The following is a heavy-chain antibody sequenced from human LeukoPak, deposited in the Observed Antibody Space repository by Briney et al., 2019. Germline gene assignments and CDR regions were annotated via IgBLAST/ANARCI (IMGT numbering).Heavy chain of an antibody. D-gene: IGHD7-27*01. CDR1: GYTFTRYD. J-gene: IGHJ5*02. V-gene: IGHV1-46*01. Sequence: GASVKVSCKASGYTFTRYDMHWVRQAPGQGLEWMGIINPSGGSTSSAQKFQGRVTMTRDTSTSTVYMELSSLGSEDTAVYYCARAQLGRDWFDPWGQGTLVTVSS. CDR2: INPSGGST. CDR3: ARAQLGRDWFDP.